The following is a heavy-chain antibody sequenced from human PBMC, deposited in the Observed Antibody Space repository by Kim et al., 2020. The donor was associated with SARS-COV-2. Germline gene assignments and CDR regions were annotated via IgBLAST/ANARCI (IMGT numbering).Heavy chain of an antibody. CDR2: ISYDGSNK. D-gene: IGHD5-12*01. V-gene: IGHV3-30*18. CDR3: AKDASKSGYDFFYYYYGMDV. J-gene: IGHJ6*02. Sequence: GGSLRLSCAASGFTFSSYGMHWVRQAPGKGLEWVAVISYDGSNKYYADSVKGRFTISRDNSKNTLYLQMNSLRAEDTAVYYCAKDASKSGYDFFYYYYGMDVWGQGTTVTVSS. CDR1: GFTFSSYG.